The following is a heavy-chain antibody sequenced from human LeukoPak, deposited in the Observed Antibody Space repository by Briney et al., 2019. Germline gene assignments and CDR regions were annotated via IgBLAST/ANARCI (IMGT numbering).Heavy chain of an antibody. Sequence: GASVKVSCKASGYTFTSYGISWVRQAPGQGLEWMGWISAYNGNTNYAQKLQGRVTMTTDTSTSTAYMELRSLRSDDTAAYYCAREGYYDILTGYYYYGMDVWGQGTTVTVSS. J-gene: IGHJ6*02. D-gene: IGHD3-9*01. CDR2: ISAYNGNT. CDR1: GYTFTSYG. CDR3: AREGYYDILTGYYYYGMDV. V-gene: IGHV1-18*01.